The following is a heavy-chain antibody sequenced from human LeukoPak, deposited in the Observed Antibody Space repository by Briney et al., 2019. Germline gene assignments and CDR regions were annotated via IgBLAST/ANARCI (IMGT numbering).Heavy chain of an antibody. CDR1: GYSFTTHW. Sequence: LGESLKISCKASGYSFTTHWIGWVRQMPGKGLEWMGIIYPGDSDTRYSPSFQGRITISADKSITTAYLQWSSLKASDTAMYYCARGGQNNWVFFDYWGQGTLVTVSS. CDR3: ARGGQNNWVFFDY. J-gene: IGHJ4*02. CDR2: IYPGDSDT. D-gene: IGHD1-20*01. V-gene: IGHV5-51*01.